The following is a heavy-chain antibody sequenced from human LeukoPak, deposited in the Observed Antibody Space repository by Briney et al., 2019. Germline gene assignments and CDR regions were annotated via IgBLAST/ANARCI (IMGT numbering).Heavy chain of an antibody. Sequence: SETLSLTCTVSGYSISSGYYWGWIRQPPGKGLEWIGSIYHSGSTYYNPSLKSRVTISVDTSKNQFSLKLSSVTAADTAVYYCARDPIVDTVLIDYWGQGTLVTVSS. CDR2: IYHSGST. D-gene: IGHD1-26*01. CDR3: ARDPIVDTVLIDY. CDR1: GYSISSGYY. J-gene: IGHJ4*02. V-gene: IGHV4-38-2*02.